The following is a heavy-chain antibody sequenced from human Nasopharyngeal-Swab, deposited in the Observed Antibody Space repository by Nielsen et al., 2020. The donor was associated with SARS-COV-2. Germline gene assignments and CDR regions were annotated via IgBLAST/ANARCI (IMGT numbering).Heavy chain of an antibody. J-gene: IGHJ6*02. CDR2: IIPILGIA. CDR3: ARDPARLGYSGYDSLLHMYYYGMDV. D-gene: IGHD5-12*01. Sequence: SVKVSCKASGGTFNSYAISWVRQAPGQGLEWMGGIIPILGIANYAQKFQGRVTITADKSTSTAYMELSSLRSEDTAVYYCARDPARLGYSGYDSLLHMYYYGMDVWGQGTTVTVSS. V-gene: IGHV1-69*10. CDR1: GGTFNSYA.